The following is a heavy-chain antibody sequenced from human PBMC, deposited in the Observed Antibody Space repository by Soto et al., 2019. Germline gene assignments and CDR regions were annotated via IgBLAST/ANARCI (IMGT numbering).Heavy chain of an antibody. J-gene: IGHJ5*02. CDR2: IKSKTDGGTT. CDR3: TTDPSSREPLVDP. CDR1: GFTFSNAW. D-gene: IGHD1-26*01. V-gene: IGHV3-15*01. Sequence: GGSLRLSCAASGFTFSNAWMSWVRQAPGKGLEWVGRIKSKTDGGTTDYAAPVKGRFTISRDDSKNTLYLQMNSLKTEDTAVYYCTTDPSSREPLVDPWGQGTLVTVSS.